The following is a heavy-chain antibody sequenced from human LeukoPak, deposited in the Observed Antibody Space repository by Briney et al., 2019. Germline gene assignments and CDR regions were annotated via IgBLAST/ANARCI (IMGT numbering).Heavy chain of an antibody. Sequence: SETLSLTCTVSGGSINSGSYYYHWIRQPAGKGLEWIGRIYTSGSTNYNPSLKSRVTISVDTSKNQFSLKLSSVTAADTAVYYCARVRGSGSYMANYFDYWGQGTLVTVSS. V-gene: IGHV4-61*02. CDR2: IYTSGST. J-gene: IGHJ4*02. D-gene: IGHD3-10*01. CDR1: GGSINSGSYY. CDR3: ARVRGSGSYMANYFDY.